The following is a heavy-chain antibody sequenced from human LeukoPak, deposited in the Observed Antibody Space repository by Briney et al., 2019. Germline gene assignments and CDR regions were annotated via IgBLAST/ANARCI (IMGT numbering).Heavy chain of an antibody. J-gene: IGHJ5*02. D-gene: IGHD5-12*01. V-gene: IGHV3-30*14. CDR2: ISDNGLRT. Sequence: GRSLRLSCVASGIDFDVYEMHWVRQSPGKGLEWVALISDNGLRTNYAESLKGRFTVSRDNSMNTMNLQMNNLKVEDTAVYFCARERRGYGYGTLDLWGQGTLVSVSS. CDR3: ARERRGYGYGTLDL. CDR1: GIDFDVYE.